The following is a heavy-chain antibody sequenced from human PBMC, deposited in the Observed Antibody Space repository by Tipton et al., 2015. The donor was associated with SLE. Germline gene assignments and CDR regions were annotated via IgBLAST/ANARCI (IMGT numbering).Heavy chain of an antibody. CDR3: ASLTIDTASFDY. CDR1: GGSISRGGYY. CDR2: IYYSGST. V-gene: IGHV4-31*03. Sequence: TLSLTCTVSGGSISRGGYYWSWIRQHPGKGLEWIGYIYYSGSTYYHPSLKSRVTISVDTSKNQFSLKLSSVTAADTAVYYCASLTIDTASFDYWGQGTLVTVSS. J-gene: IGHJ4*02. D-gene: IGHD5-18*01.